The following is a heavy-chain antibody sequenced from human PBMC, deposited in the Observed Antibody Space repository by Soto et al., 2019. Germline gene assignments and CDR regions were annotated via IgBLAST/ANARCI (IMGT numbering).Heavy chain of an antibody. V-gene: IGHV3-23*01. CDR1: GFTFSSYA. J-gene: IGHJ4*02. CDR3: ARGGSKGDIVVVVAATPFDY. Sequence: EVQLLESGGGLVQPGGSLRLSCAASGFTFSSYAMSWVRQAPGKGLEWVSAISGSGGSTYYADSVKGRFTISRANSKNMLYLQMNSLRAEETAEYYCARGGSKGDIVVVVAATPFDYWGQGTLVTVSS. CDR2: ISGSGGST. D-gene: IGHD2-15*01.